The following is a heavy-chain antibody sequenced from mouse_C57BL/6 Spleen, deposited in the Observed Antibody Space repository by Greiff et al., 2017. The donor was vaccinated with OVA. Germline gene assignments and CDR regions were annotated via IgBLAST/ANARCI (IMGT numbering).Heavy chain of an antibody. V-gene: IGHV10-1*01. CDR2: IRSKSNNYAT. CDR3: VSQDYYGSSFAY. D-gene: IGHD1-1*01. CDR1: GFSFNTYA. Sequence: EVQGVESGGGLVQPKGSLKLSCAASGFSFNTYAMNWVRQAPGKGLEWVARIRSKSNNYATYYADSVKDRFTISRDDSESMLYLQMNNLKTEDTAMYYCVSQDYYGSSFAYWGQGTLVTVSA. J-gene: IGHJ3*01.